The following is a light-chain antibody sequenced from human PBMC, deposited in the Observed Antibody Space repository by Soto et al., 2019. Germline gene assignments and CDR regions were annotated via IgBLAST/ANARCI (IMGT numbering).Light chain of an antibody. Sequence: DIQMTQSPSSLSASVGDTVTITCRASQSIGKHLNWYQQKPGKAPKFLIYSVSSLQSGVPSRFSGSGSGTDFPLTINSLQPEDFATYYCHQRYSSALTFGQGTRLEI. CDR3: HQRYSSALT. J-gene: IGKJ5*01. V-gene: IGKV1-39*01. CDR2: SVS. CDR1: QSIGKH.